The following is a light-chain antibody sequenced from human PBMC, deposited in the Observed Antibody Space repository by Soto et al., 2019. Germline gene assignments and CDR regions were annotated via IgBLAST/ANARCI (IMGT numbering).Light chain of an antibody. J-gene: IGKJ4*01. Sequence: DIQMTQSPSTLSASVGGRVSITCLASQSISSWLTWYQQKPGKAPKLLIYDASSLESGVPSRFSGSGSGTEFTLTISSLQPDDFGSYYCQQYNSYSLTFGGGTKVDIK. CDR3: QQYNSYSLT. V-gene: IGKV1-5*01. CDR2: DAS. CDR1: QSISSW.